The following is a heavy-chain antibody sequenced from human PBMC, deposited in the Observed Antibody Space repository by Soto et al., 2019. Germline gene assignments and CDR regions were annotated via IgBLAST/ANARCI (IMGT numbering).Heavy chain of an antibody. CDR1: GGSFSRDY. Sequence: SETLSLTCAVFGGSFSRDYWSWIRQPPGKGLEWIVEINHSGITTYNPSLKSRVTMSVDTSNNQLSLKLSSVTAADTAVYYCARDHTTVYYGLDVWGQGTTVTVSS. CDR2: INHSGIT. CDR3: ARDHTTVYYGLDV. D-gene: IGHD4-17*01. J-gene: IGHJ6*02. V-gene: IGHV4-34*01.